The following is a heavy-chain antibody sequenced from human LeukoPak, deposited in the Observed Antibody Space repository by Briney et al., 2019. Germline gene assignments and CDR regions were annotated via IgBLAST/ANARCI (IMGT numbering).Heavy chain of an antibody. CDR3: TTDEGHSSGWSLGYYYYYYMDV. V-gene: IGHV3-15*01. CDR1: GFTFSNAW. Sequence: GGSLRLSCAASGFTFSNAWMSWVRQAPGKGLEWVGRIKSKTDGGTTDYAAPVKGRFTISRDDSKNTLYLQMNSLKTEDTAVYYCTTDEGHSSGWSLGYYYYYYMDVWGKGTTVTVSS. CDR2: IKSKTDGGTT. J-gene: IGHJ6*03. D-gene: IGHD6-19*01.